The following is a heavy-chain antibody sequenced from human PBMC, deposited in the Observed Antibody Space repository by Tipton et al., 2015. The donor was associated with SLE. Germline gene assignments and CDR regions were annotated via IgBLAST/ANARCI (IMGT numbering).Heavy chain of an antibody. CDR3: ARDWRGYYGSQAYYYYGMDV. D-gene: IGHD3-10*01. V-gene: IGHV4-59*01. CDR2: ISHSGST. J-gene: IGHJ6*02. Sequence: TLSLTCAVYGGSFSDYYWSWIRQPPGKGLEWIGYISHSGSTNYNPSLKSRVTISADTSKNQFSLRVNSVTSADTAVYYCARDWRGYYGSQAYYYYGMDVWGQGTTVIVSS. CDR1: GGSFSDYY.